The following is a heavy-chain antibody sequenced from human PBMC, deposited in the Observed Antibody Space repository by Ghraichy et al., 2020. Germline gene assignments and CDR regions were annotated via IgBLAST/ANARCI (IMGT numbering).Heavy chain of an antibody. CDR3: AKGRGMVRGAPDY. V-gene: IGHV3-43*01. Sequence: GGSLRLSCAASGFTFGDFTMHWVRQAPGKGLEWISLISWDGGITVYADSVKGRFTISRGNIKNSLYLQMNSLRTEDTAFYYCAKGRGMVRGAPDYWGQGTLVTVSS. CDR1: GFTFGDFT. D-gene: IGHD3-10*01. J-gene: IGHJ4*02. CDR2: ISWDGGIT.